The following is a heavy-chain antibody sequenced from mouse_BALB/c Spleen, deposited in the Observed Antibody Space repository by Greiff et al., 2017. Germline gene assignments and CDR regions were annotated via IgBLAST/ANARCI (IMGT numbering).Heavy chain of an antibody. D-gene: IGHD1-1*01. CDR3: ARDQDYGSRRAMDY. Sequence: EVKLVESGGGLVQPGGSLKLSCAASGFTFSSYGMSWVRQTPDKRLELVATINSNGGSTYYPDSVKGRFTISRDNAKNTLYLQMSSLKSEDTAMYYCARDQDYGSRRAMDYWGQGTSVTVSS. J-gene: IGHJ4*01. CDR2: INSNGGST. V-gene: IGHV5-6-3*01. CDR1: GFTFSSYG.